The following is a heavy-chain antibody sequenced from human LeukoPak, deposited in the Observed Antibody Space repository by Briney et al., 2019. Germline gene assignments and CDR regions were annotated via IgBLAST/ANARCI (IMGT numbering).Heavy chain of an antibody. Sequence: SETLSFTCAVSGGSISSGGYSWSWIRQPPGKGLEWIGYIYHSGSTYYNPSLKSRVTISVDRSKNQFSLKLSSVTAADTAVYYCASYDFWSGNPDYWGQGTLVTVSS. CDR2: IYHSGST. V-gene: IGHV4-30-2*01. CDR3: ASYDFWSGNPDY. J-gene: IGHJ4*02. CDR1: GGSISSGGYS. D-gene: IGHD3-3*01.